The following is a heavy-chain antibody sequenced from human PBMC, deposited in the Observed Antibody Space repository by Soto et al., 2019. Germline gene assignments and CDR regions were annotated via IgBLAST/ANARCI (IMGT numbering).Heavy chain of an antibody. Sequence: EVQLVESGGGVVPPRGSLRLSCAASGFTFSGYWMHWVRQAPGKGLMWVSRINGDGRTTNYADSVKGRFTISRENAKNTLYLQMNSLRAEDTAVYYCASAAYGEYWFDPWGQGTLVTVSS. CDR3: ASAAYGEYWFDP. D-gene: IGHD4-17*01. CDR1: GFTFSGYW. CDR2: INGDGRTT. V-gene: IGHV3-74*01. J-gene: IGHJ5*02.